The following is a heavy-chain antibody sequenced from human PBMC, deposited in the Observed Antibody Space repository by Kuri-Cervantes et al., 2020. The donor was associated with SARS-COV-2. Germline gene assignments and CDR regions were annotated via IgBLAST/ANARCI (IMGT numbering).Heavy chain of an antibody. CDR2: IGSSSSYI. J-gene: IGHJ3*02. Sequence: GESLKISCAGSGFTFSSYSMNWVRQAPGKGLEWVSCIGSSSSYIYYADSVKGRFTISRDNAKNSLYLQMNSLRSDDTAVYYCARSTPFRRLVVISQGGAFDIWGQGTMVTVSS. V-gene: IGHV3-21*04. CDR1: GFTFSSYS. CDR3: ARSTPFRRLVVISQGGAFDI. D-gene: IGHD3-22*01.